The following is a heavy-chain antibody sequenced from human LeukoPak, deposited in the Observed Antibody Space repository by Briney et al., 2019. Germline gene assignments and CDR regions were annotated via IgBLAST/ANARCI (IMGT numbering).Heavy chain of an antibody. Sequence: GGSLRLSCAASDFTFSSYGMHWVRQAPGKGLEWVGRIKSKTDGGTTDYAAPVKGRFTISRDDSKNTLYLQMNSLKTEDTAVYYCTSDSYGDYRQFDYWGQGTLVTVSS. V-gene: IGHV3-15*07. CDR1: DFTFSSYG. CDR2: IKSKTDGGTT. D-gene: IGHD4-17*01. J-gene: IGHJ4*02. CDR3: TSDSYGDYRQFDY.